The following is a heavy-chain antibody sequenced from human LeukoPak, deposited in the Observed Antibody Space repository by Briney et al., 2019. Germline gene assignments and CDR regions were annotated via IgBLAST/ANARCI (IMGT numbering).Heavy chain of an antibody. CDR2: ISYDGSNK. Sequence: GRSLRLSCAASGFTFSSYAMHWVRQAPGKGLEWVAVISYDGSNKYYADSVKGRFTISRGNSKNTLYLQMNSLRAEDTAVYYCAREAVKVVVALTWFDPWGQGTLVTVSS. D-gene: IGHD2-2*01. J-gene: IGHJ5*02. CDR3: AREAVKVVVALTWFDP. V-gene: IGHV3-30-3*01. CDR1: GFTFSSYA.